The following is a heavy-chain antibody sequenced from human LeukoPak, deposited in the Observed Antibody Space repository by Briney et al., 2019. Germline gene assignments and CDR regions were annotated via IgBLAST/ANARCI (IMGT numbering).Heavy chain of an antibody. CDR3: ARDKGQLVGGQLDY. Sequence: PGGSLRLSCAASGFTFSSYSMNWVRQAPGEGLEWVSSISSSSNYIYYADSVKGRFTISRDNAKNSLYLQMNSLRAEDTAVYYCARDKGQLVGGQLDYWGQGTLVTVSS. D-gene: IGHD6-13*01. V-gene: IGHV3-21*01. CDR1: GFTFSSYS. J-gene: IGHJ4*02. CDR2: ISSSSNYI.